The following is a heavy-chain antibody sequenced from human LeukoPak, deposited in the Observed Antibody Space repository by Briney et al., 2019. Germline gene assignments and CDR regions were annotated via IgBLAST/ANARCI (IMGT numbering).Heavy chain of an antibody. CDR2: IYYSGST. Sequence: PSETLSLTCTVSGGSISSSSYYWGWIRQPPGKGLEWIGSIYYSGSTNYNPSLKSRVTISLDTSKNQLSLKLSSVTAADTAVYYCARSYYYDPAGPRRFDYWGQGTLVTVSS. V-gene: IGHV4-39*07. J-gene: IGHJ4*02. CDR1: GGSISSSSYY. D-gene: IGHD3-22*01. CDR3: ARSYYYDPAGPRRFDY.